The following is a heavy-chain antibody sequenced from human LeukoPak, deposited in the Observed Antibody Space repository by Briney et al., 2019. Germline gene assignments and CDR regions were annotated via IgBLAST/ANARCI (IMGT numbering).Heavy chain of an antibody. D-gene: IGHD2-15*01. CDR1: GYTFTGYY. Sequence: GASVKVSCKASGYTFTGYYMHWVRQAPGQGLEWMGWINPNTGGTNYAQNFQGRVTMTRDTSISTAYMELSRLRSDDTAVYYCARSAHDIVVVVAATQYGMDVWGQGTTVTVSS. CDR2: INPNTGGT. CDR3: ARSAHDIVVVVAATQYGMDV. V-gene: IGHV1-2*02. J-gene: IGHJ6*02.